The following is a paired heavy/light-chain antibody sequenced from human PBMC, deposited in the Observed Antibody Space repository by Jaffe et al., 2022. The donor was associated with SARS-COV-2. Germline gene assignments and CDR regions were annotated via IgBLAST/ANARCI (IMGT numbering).Heavy chain of an antibody. CDR1: GFTFSSYA. V-gene: IGHV3-23*01. CDR2: ISGSGGST. Sequence: EVQLLESGGGLVQPGGSLRLSCAASGFTFSSYAMSWVRQAPGKGLEWVSAISGSGGSTYYADSVKGRFTISRDNSKNTLYLQMNSLRAEDTAVYYCATIELRYFDWLLYATRGYIDYWGQGTLVTVSS. J-gene: IGHJ4*02. CDR3: ATIELRYFDWLLYATRGYIDY. D-gene: IGHD3-9*01.
Light chain of an antibody. CDR1: QSLLHSDGKTY. CDR2: EVS. Sequence: DIVMTQTPLSLSVTPGQPASISCKSSQSLLHSDGKTYLYWYLQKPGQPPQLLIYEVSNRFSGVPDRFSGSGSGTDFTLKISRVEAEDVGVYYCMQSIQLPLTFGPGTKVDIK. V-gene: IGKV2D-29*01. J-gene: IGKJ3*01. CDR3: MQSIQLPLT.